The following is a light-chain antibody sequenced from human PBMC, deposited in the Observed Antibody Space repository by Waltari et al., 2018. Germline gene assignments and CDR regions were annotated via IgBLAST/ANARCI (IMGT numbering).Light chain of an antibody. CDR1: QSNSRY. J-gene: IGKJ1*01. CDR3: QQSYSIPWT. CDR2: RAS. Sequence: DIQMTQSPSSLPTSVGDRVTVTRLTSQSNSRYLNWYQQKPGKAPNLLIYRASSLHSGVTSRFNGSGSGTDFTLTISSLKPEDFATYYCQQSYSIPWTFGQGTMVETK. V-gene: IGKV1-39*01.